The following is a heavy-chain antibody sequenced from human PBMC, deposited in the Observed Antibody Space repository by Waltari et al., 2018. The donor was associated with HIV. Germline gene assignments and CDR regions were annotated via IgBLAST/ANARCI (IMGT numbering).Heavy chain of an antibody. CDR3: ARARPLLTTWAGVFDI. D-gene: IGHD4-17*01. J-gene: IGHJ3*02. CDR1: GGAISSSNC. CDR2: TYHSGTT. V-gene: IGHV4-4*02. Sequence: QVQLQESGPGLVKPSGTLSLTCVVSGGAISSSNCWSWVHQPPGKGLEWIGETYHSGTTNYNPSLKSRVAISMDQSENQFSLILNSVTAADTAMYFCARARPLLTTWAGVFDIWGRGTMVIVSS.